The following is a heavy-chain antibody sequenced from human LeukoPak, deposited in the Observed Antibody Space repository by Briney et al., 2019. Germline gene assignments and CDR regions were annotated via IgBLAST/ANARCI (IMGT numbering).Heavy chain of an antibody. J-gene: IGHJ3*02. CDR2: IDTAGDT. CDR3: VRVGGDAFDI. CDR1: GFTFSNYD. V-gene: IGHV3-13*01. D-gene: IGHD4-23*01. Sequence: GGSLRLSCAASGFTFSNYDMHWVRQPTGKGLEWVSAIDTAGDTYYPGSVKGRFTISRENAKNSLYLQMNSLRAGDTAVYYCVRVGGDAFDIWGQGTMVTVSS.